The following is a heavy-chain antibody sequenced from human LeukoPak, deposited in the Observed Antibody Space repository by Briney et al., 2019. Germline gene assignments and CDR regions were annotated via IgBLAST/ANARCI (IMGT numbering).Heavy chain of an antibody. CDR1: GFTFSSYA. D-gene: IGHD3-3*01. CDR3: ARGGCDFWTPPY. V-gene: IGHV3-30-3*01. J-gene: IGHJ4*02. Sequence: PGGSLRLSCAASGFTFSSYAMHWVRQAPGKGLEWVAVMSYDGSNKYYADSVKGRFTISRDNSKNTLYLQMNSLRAEDTAVYYCARGGCDFWTPPYWGQGTLVTVSS. CDR2: MSYDGSNK.